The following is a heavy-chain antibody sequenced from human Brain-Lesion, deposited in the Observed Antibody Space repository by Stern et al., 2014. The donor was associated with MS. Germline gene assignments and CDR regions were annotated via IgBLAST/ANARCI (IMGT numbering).Heavy chain of an antibody. D-gene: IGHD3-3*01. Sequence: VQLVESGAEVKKPGASVKVSCKTSGYIFTGYYIHWVRQAAGQGLEWIAWIHPNTGGTTYAQKFQGRVTMSRDTSISTAYVELSSLTSDDTAVYYCARDQRGITIFGVVTDYYYLGMDVWGQGTTVTVSS. CDR2: IHPNTGGT. CDR1: GYIFTGYY. J-gene: IGHJ6*02. V-gene: IGHV1-2*02. CDR3: ARDQRGITIFGVVTDYYYLGMDV.